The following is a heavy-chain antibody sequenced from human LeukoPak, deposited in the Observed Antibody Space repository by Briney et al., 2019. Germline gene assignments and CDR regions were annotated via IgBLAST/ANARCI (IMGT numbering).Heavy chain of an antibody. D-gene: IGHD6-13*01. V-gene: IGHV5-51*01. Sequence: GESLKISCKGSGYSFTTYWIGWVRQMPGKGLEWMGIINPVDFDTRYSPSFQGQVTISADNSISTAYLQWSSLKASDTAMYFCARIGTYAEFDYWAREAWSPSPQ. J-gene: IGHJ4*02. CDR1: GYSFTTYW. CDR2: INPVDFDT. CDR3: ARIGTYAEFDY.